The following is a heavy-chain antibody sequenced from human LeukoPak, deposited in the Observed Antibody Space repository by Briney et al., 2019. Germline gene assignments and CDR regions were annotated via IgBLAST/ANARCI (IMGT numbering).Heavy chain of an antibody. D-gene: IGHD6-6*01. J-gene: IGHJ4*02. Sequence: SETLSLTCTVSGGSISSYYWSWIRQPPGKGLEWIGYIYYSGSTYYNPSLKSRVTISVDTSKNQFSLKLSSVTAADTAVYYCARAEAARQFDYWGQGTLVTVSS. V-gene: IGHV4-59*12. CDR3: ARAEAARQFDY. CDR1: GGSISSYY. CDR2: IYYSGST.